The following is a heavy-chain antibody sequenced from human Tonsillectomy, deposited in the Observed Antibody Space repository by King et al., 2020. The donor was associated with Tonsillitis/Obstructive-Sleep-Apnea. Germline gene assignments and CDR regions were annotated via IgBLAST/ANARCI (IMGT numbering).Heavy chain of an antibody. J-gene: IGHJ6*03. CDR3: AGHTTGYCSSTSCYSSYDYDYMDD. CDR2: IYYSGST. V-gene: IGHV4-59*08. CDR1: GGSISSYY. D-gene: IGHD2-2*02. Sequence: QLQESGPGLVKPSETLSLTCTVSGGSISSYYWSWIRQPPGKGLEWIGYIYYSGSTNYNPSLKSRVTISVDTSKNQFSLKLSSVTAADTAVYYCAGHTTGYCSSTSCYSSYDYDYMDDWGKGTTVTVSS.